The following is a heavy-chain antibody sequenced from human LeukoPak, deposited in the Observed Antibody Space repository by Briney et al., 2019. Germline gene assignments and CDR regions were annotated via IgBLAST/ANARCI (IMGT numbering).Heavy chain of an antibody. D-gene: IGHD1-26*01. Sequence: SQTLSLTCAISGDSVSSNSAAWNWIRQSPSRGLEWLGRTYYRSKWYRGYAVSVKSRITIDLDTSKNQFSLQLNSVTPEDTAVYYCARGGSYPLDYWGQGTLVTVSS. V-gene: IGHV6-1*01. J-gene: IGHJ4*02. CDR3: ARGGSYPLDY. CDR1: GDSVSSNSAA. CDR2: TYYRSKWYR.